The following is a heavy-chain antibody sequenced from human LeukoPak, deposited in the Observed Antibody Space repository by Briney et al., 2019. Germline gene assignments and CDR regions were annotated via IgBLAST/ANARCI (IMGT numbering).Heavy chain of an antibody. D-gene: IGHD3-22*01. CDR2: ISYDGSNE. CDR1: GFTFSSYV. Sequence: GGSLRLSCAASGFTFSSYVMHWVRQAPGKGLEWVAIISYDGSNEYYADSVKGRFTISRDNSKNTLYLQMNSLRAEDTAAYYCAKSLNYYDSSGYRLLDYWGQGTLVTVSS. J-gene: IGHJ4*02. CDR3: AKSLNYYDSSGYRLLDY. V-gene: IGHV3-30*04.